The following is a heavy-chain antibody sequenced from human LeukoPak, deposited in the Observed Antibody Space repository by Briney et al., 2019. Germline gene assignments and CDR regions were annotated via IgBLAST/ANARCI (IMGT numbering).Heavy chain of an antibody. CDR2: IRYDGSNK. V-gene: IGHV3-30*02. Sequence: GGSLRLSCAASGFTFSSYGMHWVRQAPGKGLEWVAFIRYDGSNKYYADSVKGRFTISRDNSKNTLYLQMNSLRAEDTAVYYCAKEDSYGSWVKEVYAFDIWGQGTMVTVSS. J-gene: IGHJ3*02. D-gene: IGHD5-18*01. CDR3: AKEDSYGSWVKEVYAFDI. CDR1: GFTFSSYG.